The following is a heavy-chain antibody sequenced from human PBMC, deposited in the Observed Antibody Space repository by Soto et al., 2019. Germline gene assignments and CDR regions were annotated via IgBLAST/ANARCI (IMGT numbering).Heavy chain of an antibody. CDR1: GGSISSGGSY. CDR3: ARVGSRADFDY. Sequence: VQLQESGPGLVKPSQTLSLTCTVSGGSISSGGSYWSWIRQHPGNGLEWIGYIYYSGSTYYSPSSKSRATISADTSKNQFSLKFSSVTAADTAVYYCARVGSRADFDYWGQGTMVTVSS. D-gene: IGHD1-26*01. CDR2: IYYSGST. J-gene: IGHJ4*02. V-gene: IGHV4-31*03.